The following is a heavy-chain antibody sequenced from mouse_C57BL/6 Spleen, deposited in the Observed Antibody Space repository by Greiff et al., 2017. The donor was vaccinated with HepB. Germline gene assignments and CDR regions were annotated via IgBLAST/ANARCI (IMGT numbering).Heavy chain of an antibody. Sequence: VKLVESGAELVRPGASVTLSCKASGYTFTDYEMHWVKQTPVHGLEWIGAIDPETGGTAYNQKFKGKAILTADKSSSTAYMELRSLTSEDSAVYYCTRSSNYVYYYAMDYWGQGTSVTVSS. J-gene: IGHJ4*01. D-gene: IGHD2-5*01. V-gene: IGHV1-15*01. CDR2: IDPETGGT. CDR1: GYTFTDYE. CDR3: TRSSNYVYYYAMDY.